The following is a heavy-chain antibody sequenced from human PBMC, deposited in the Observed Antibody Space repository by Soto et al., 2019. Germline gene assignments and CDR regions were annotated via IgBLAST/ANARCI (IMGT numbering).Heavy chain of an antibody. V-gene: IGHV3-15*01. J-gene: IGHJ4*02. CDR2: IKSKTDGGTT. D-gene: IGHD3-3*01. CDR3: TTGDFWSGPDDY. Sequence: GGSLRLSCAASGFTFSNAWMSWVRQAPGKGLEWVGRIKSKTDGGTTDYAAPVKGRFTISRDDSKNTLYLQMNSLKTEDTAVYYCTTGDFWSGPDDYWGQGTLVTVSS. CDR1: GFTFSNAW.